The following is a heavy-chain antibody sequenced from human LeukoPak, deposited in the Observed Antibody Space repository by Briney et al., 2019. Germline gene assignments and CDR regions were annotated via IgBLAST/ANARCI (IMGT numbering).Heavy chain of an antibody. Sequence: PSETLSLTCNVSGDSIGSRSSYWGWIRQTPGKALEWIGVAYSSGTTYYNPSLKSRVSISMDMSKNQFSLKMTSLTAADTAVYFCARHRGFCNAWGQGMRVTVSS. CDR3: ARHRGFCNA. CDR2: AYSSGTT. CDR1: GDSIGSRSSY. D-gene: IGHD2-2*03. V-gene: IGHV4-39*01. J-gene: IGHJ5*02.